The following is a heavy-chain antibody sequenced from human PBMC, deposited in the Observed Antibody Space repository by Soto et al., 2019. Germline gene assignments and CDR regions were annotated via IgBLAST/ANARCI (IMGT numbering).Heavy chain of an antibody. Sequence: PGESLKISCKGSGYSFASYWIAWVRQMPGKGLEWMGIIYPGDSDSRYSPSFQGQVTISADKSISTAYLQWNSLKASDTAIYYCAKPSSGSYRVDYYGIDVWDQGTTVTVS. CDR2: IYPGDSDS. CDR3: AKPSSGSYRVDYYGIDV. V-gene: IGHV5-51*01. J-gene: IGHJ6*02. CDR1: GYSFASYW. D-gene: IGHD3-10*01.